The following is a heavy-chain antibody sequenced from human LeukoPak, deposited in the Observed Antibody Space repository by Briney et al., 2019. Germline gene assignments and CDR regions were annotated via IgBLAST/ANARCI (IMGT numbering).Heavy chain of an antibody. CDR2: IIPIFGTA. J-gene: IGHJ3*02. V-gene: IGHV1-69*05. Sequence: ASVKVSCKASGGTFSSYAISWVRQAPGQGLEWMGGIIPIFGTANYAQKFQGRVTITTDESTSTAYMELSSLRSEDTAVYYCARYAYSGSHDAAFDIWGQGTMVTVSS. CDR3: ARYAYSGSHDAAFDI. D-gene: IGHD1-26*01. CDR1: GGTFSSYA.